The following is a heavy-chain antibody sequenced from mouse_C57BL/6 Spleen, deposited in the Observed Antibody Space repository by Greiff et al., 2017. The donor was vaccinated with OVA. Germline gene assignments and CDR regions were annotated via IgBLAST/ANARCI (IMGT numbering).Heavy chain of an antibody. CDR1: GYTFTDYN. Sequence: VQLQQSGPELVKPGASVKIPCKASGYTFTDYNMDWVKQSHGKSLEWIGDINPNNGGTIYNQKFKGKATLTVDKSSSTAYMELRSLTSEDTAVYYCARWGFHGSSYLDYWGQGTTRTVSS. V-gene: IGHV1-18*01. CDR3: ARWGFHGSSYLDY. D-gene: IGHD1-1*01. J-gene: IGHJ2*01. CDR2: INPNNGGT.